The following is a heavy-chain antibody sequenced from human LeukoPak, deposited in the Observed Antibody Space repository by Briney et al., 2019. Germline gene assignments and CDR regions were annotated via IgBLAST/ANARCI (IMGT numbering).Heavy chain of an antibody. Sequence: ASVKVSCKASGYTFTSSGISWVRQAPGQGLEWMGWISAYNGNTDYAQKLQGRVTMTTDTSTSAAYMELRRLRSDDTAVYYCARRYCSGGSCDRGYYYYYMDVWGKGTTVTVSS. D-gene: IGHD2-15*01. J-gene: IGHJ6*03. V-gene: IGHV1-18*01. CDR2: ISAYNGNT. CDR3: ARRYCSGGSCDRGYYYYYMDV. CDR1: GYTFTSSG.